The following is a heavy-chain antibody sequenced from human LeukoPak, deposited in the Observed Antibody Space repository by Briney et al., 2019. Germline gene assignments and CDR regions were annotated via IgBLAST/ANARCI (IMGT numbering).Heavy chain of an antibody. V-gene: IGHV3-21*01. D-gene: IGHD2-2*01. CDR2: ISSSSSYI. Sequence: GGSLRLSCAASGFTFSSYSMNWVRQAPGKGLEWVSSISSSSSYIYYADSVKGRFTISRDNAKNSLCLQMNSLRAEDTAVYYCARDMGSGYCSSTSCYWDGMDVWGQGTTVTVSS. CDR3: ARDMGSGYCSSTSCYWDGMDV. CDR1: GFTFSSYS. J-gene: IGHJ6*02.